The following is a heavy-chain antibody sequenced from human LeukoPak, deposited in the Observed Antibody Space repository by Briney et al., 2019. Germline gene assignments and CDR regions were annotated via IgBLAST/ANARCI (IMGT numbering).Heavy chain of an antibody. CDR3: ARVGYSGSYWVGSYYYYYMDV. V-gene: IGHV3-23*01. CDR1: GFIFSSHG. CDR2: ISPSGDIT. D-gene: IGHD1-26*01. Sequence: GGSLRLSCAASGFIFSSHGMNWVRQAPGKGLEWVSGISPSGDITYYADSVKGRFTISRDNSKNTVYLQMDSLRFEDAAVYYCARVGYSGSYWVGSYYYYYMDVWGKGTTVTISS. J-gene: IGHJ6*03.